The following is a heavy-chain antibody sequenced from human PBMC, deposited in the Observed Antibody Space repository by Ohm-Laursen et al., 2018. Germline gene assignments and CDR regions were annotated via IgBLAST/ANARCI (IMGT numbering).Heavy chain of an antibody. CDR1: GFTFSSYA. V-gene: IGHV3-13*01. CDR2: IGTAGDT. J-gene: IGHJ2*01. D-gene: IGHD6-6*01. CDR3: AREVLDSISSGWNLDL. Sequence: GSLRLSCTASGFTFSSYAMSWVRQATGKGLEWVSAIGTAGDTYYPGSVKGRFTISREDAKNSLYLQMNSLRDGDTAVYYCAREVLDSISSGWNLDLWGRGTLVTVSS.